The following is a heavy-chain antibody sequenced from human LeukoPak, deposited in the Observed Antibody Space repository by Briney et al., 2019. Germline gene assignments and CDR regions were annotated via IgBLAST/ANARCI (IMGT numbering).Heavy chain of an antibody. CDR2: INTNGNTT. J-gene: IGHJ4*02. CDR1: GFTFSNYW. Sequence: GGSLRLSCAASGFTFSNYWMHWVRQVPGKGLVWVSRINTNGNTTNYADSVKGRFTISRDNANNTLYLQMNSLRAEDKALYYCVRAYYDSTGRYFDYWGQGTLVTVSS. CDR3: VRAYYDSTGRYFDY. V-gene: IGHV3-74*01. D-gene: IGHD3-22*01.